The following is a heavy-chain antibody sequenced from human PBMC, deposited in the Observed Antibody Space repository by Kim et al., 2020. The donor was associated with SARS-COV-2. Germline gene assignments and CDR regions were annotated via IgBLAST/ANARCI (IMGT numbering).Heavy chain of an antibody. CDR1: GYTFTGYY. V-gene: IGHV1-2*06. J-gene: IGHJ6*02. CDR3: ARSSSGWYYGYYYGMDV. Sequence: ASVKVSCKASGYTFTGYYMHWVRQAPGQGLEWMGRINPNSGGTNYAQKFQGRVTMTRDTSISTAYMELSRLRSDDTAVYYCARSSSGWYYGYYYGMDVWGQGTTVTVSS. CDR2: INPNSGGT. D-gene: IGHD6-19*01.